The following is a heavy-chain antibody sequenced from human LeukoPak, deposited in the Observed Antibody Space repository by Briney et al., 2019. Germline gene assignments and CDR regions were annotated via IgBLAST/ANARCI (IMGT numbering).Heavy chain of an antibody. V-gene: IGHV3-23*01. D-gene: IGHD3-10*01. CDR2: ISSSTGST. Sequence: NPGGSLRLSCAGTGFTFSSDAMGWVRQAPAKGLEWVSGISSSTGSTYYADSVKGRFTISRDNSKNTLYLQMNNLRAEDTAVYYCAKDRGRTWVQGAYWGQGTLVTVSS. CDR3: AKDRGRTWVQGAY. J-gene: IGHJ4*02. CDR1: GFTFSSDA.